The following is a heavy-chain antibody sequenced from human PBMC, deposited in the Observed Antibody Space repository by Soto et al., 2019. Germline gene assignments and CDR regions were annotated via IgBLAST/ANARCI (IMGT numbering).Heavy chain of an antibody. V-gene: IGHV5-51*01. CDR1: GYSFTSYW. D-gene: IGHD3-22*01. J-gene: IGHJ3*02. CDR3: ASQGYYYDSSGSYDDAFDI. Sequence: GESLKISCMGSGYSFTSYWIGWVRQMPGKGLEWMGIIYPGDSDTRYSPSFQGQVTISADKSISTAYLQWSSLKASDTAMYYCASQGYYYDSSGSYDDAFDIWGQGTMVTVSS. CDR2: IYPGDSDT.